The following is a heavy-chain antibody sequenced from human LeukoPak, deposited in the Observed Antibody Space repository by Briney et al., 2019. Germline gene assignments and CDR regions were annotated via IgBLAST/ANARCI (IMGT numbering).Heavy chain of an antibody. CDR2: ISGSGGST. CDR1: GFTFSSYA. CDR3: AKVFTGSGSYPTYYYMDV. J-gene: IGHJ6*03. D-gene: IGHD3-10*01. V-gene: IGHV3-23*01. Sequence: PGGSLRLSCAASGFTFSSYAMSWVRQAPGKGLEWVSAISGSGGSTYYADSVKGRFTISRDNSKNTLYLQMNSLRAEDTAVYYCAKVFTGSGSYPTYYYMDVWGKGTTVTVSS.